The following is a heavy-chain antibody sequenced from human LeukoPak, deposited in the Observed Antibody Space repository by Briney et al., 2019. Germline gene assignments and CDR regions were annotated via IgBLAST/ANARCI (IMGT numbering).Heavy chain of an antibody. CDR2: INHSGST. CDR3: ASSRPYEYDYVWGSYRNDPSRDDY. V-gene: IGHV4-34*01. D-gene: IGHD3-16*02. Sequence: PSETLSLTCAVYGGSFSGYYWSWIRQPPGKGLELIGEINHSGSTNYNPSLKSRVTISVDTSKNQFSLKLSSVTAADTAVYYCASSRPYEYDYVWGSYRNDPSRDDYWGQGTLVTVSS. J-gene: IGHJ4*02. CDR1: GGSFSGYY.